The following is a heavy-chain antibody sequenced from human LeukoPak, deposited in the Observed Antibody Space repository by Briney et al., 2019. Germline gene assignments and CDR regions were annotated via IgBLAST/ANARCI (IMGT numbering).Heavy chain of an antibody. CDR1: GDSISSSGDY. Sequence: SETLSLTCTVSGDSISSSGDYWGWIRQPPGKGLEWIGYIYYSGSINYNPSLKSRVTISVDTSKNQFSLKLTSVTAADTAVYYRARSRGYSYGTTFLDYWGQGTLVTVSS. CDR2: IYYSGSI. J-gene: IGHJ4*02. D-gene: IGHD5-18*01. CDR3: ARSRGYSYGTTFLDY. V-gene: IGHV4-61*05.